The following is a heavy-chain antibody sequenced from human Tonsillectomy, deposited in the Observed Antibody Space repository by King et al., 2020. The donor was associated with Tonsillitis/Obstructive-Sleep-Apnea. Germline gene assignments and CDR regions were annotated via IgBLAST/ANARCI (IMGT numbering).Heavy chain of an antibody. Sequence: VQLVESGGGLVKPGGSLRLSCVASGFTFSSYSMNWVRQAPGKGLEWVSSLSSSSSNIYYADSVKGRFTISRDNAKNSLYLQVNSLRAEDTAVYYCARAQRTLYYFDYWGQGTLVTVSS. J-gene: IGHJ4*02. CDR2: LSSSSSNI. D-gene: IGHD1-7*01. V-gene: IGHV3-21*01. CDR3: ARAQRTLYYFDY. CDR1: GFTFSSYS.